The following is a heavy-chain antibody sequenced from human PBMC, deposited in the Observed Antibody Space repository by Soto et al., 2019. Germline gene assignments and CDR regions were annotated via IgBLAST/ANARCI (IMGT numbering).Heavy chain of an antibody. D-gene: IGHD7-27*01. V-gene: IGHV5-51*01. CDR3: ARHEYGGNWGAFDI. J-gene: IGHJ3*02. Sequence: EGNCRSYGGRRVRQINGKGLEWMGIIYPGDSDTRYSPSFQGQVTISADKSISTAYLQWSSLKASDTAMYYCARHEYGGNWGAFDIWGQGTMVPVSS. CDR1: EGNCRSYG. CDR2: IYPGDSDT.